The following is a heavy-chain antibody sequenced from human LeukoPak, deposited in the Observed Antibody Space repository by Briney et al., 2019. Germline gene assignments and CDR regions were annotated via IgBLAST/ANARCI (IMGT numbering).Heavy chain of an antibody. J-gene: IGHJ4*02. CDR3: ARGFKYYYDSSGYYFDY. CDR1: GFTFSSYA. CDR2: VSYDGSNK. D-gene: IGHD3-22*01. V-gene: IGHV3-30-3*01. Sequence: QTGGSLRLSCAASGFTFSSYAMHWVRQAPGKGLEWVAVVSYDGSNKYYADSVKGRFTISRDNSKNTLYLQMNSPRAEDTPVYYCARGFKYYYDSSGYYFDYWGQGTLVTVSS.